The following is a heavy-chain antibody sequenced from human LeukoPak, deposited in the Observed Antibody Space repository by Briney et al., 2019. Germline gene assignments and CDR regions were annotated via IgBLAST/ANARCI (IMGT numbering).Heavy chain of an antibody. D-gene: IGHD6-13*01. V-gene: IGHV3-48*04. Sequence: PGGSLRLSCVAAGFTLRSYSMNWVRQAPGKGLEWVSYISSSGSTIYYADSVKGRFTISRDNAKNSLYLQMNSLRAEDTAVYYCARDGDGYSSSWYYFRELRWFDPWGQGTLVTVSS. J-gene: IGHJ5*02. CDR3: ARDGDGYSSSWYYFRELRWFDP. CDR2: ISSSGSTI. CDR1: GFTLRSYS.